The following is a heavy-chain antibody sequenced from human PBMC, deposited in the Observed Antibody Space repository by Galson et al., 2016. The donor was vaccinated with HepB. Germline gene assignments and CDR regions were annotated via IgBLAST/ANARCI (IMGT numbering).Heavy chain of an antibody. V-gene: IGHV4-55*09. CDR2: ISHSGST. Sequence: SETLSLTCVVSGDSVSSPYWWTWVRQTPGRGLEWVGTISHSGSTYYNPSHKGRITISVDTSKNQFSLRLTSVTAADMGVYFCARKTSYDFWRTAFFDSWGQGALVTVSS. CDR3: ARKTSYDFWRTAFFDS. CDR1: GDSVSSPYW. D-gene: IGHD3-3*01. J-gene: IGHJ4*02.